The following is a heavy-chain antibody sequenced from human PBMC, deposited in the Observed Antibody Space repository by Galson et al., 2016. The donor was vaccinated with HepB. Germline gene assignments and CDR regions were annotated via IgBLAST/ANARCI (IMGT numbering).Heavy chain of an antibody. Sequence: SLRLSCAASGFTFSSYAMHWVRQAPGKGLEWVAVISYDGSNEYYPDFVKGRFIISRDNSKNTLYRQMNSLRAEDTAVYYCVRPEGIQLWSPHYYYYYGMDVWGQGTTVTVSS. CDR3: VRPEGIQLWSPHYYYYYGMDV. D-gene: IGHD5-18*01. J-gene: IGHJ6*02. CDR1: GFTFSSYA. V-gene: IGHV3-30-3*01. CDR2: ISYDGSNE.